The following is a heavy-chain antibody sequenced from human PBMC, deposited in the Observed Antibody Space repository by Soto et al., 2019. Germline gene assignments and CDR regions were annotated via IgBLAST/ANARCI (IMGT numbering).Heavy chain of an antibody. CDR1: GFTFSSYA. Sequence: GGSLRLSCAASGFTFSSYAMSWVRQAPGKGLEWVSAISGSGGSTYYADSVKGRFTISRDNSKNTLYLQMNSLRAEDTAVYYCAKDPGGEDIVANNWFDPWGQGTLVTVSS. CDR2: ISGSGGST. CDR3: AKDPGGEDIVANNWFDP. J-gene: IGHJ5*02. V-gene: IGHV3-23*01. D-gene: IGHD5-12*01.